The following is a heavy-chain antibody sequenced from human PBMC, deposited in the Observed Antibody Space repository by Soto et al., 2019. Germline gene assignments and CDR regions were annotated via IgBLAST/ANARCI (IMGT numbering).Heavy chain of an antibody. V-gene: IGHV1-18*01. Sequence: ASVTVSCKASGYTFPSYGISWIRQAPGQGLVWMGWISAHNGHTKYTPNFQGRVPLTTDISTSTAHMELSGLRPDDTAGYYRARGGGDWPDHLGQGTLGTVSS. CDR2: ISAHNGHT. D-gene: IGHD2-21*02. J-gene: IGHJ4*02. CDR3: ARGGGDWPDH. CDR1: GYTFPSYG.